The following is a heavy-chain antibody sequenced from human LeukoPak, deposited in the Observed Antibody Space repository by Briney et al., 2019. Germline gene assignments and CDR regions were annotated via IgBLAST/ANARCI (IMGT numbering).Heavy chain of an antibody. CDR2: ISGRGDRI. CDR1: GFTFSTYA. D-gene: IGHD6-19*01. CDR3: AKEPYSTGLFQGYYFDY. V-gene: IGHV3-23*01. J-gene: IGHJ4*02. Sequence: GGSLRLSCAASGFTFSTYAMSWVRQAPGKGLEWVSGISGRGDRIYYADSVKGRFTISRDNSKNTLYLQMDSLRDGDTAVYYCAKEPYSTGLFQGYYFDYWGQGTLVTVSS.